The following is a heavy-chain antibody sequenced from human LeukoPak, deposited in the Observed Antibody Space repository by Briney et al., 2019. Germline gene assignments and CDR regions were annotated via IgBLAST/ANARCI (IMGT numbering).Heavy chain of an antibody. V-gene: IGHV1-2*02. CDR3: ARDLNDFWSGYHY. D-gene: IGHD3-3*01. CDR2: INPNSGGT. J-gene: IGHJ4*02. CDR1: GYTFTGYY. Sequence: GASVKVSCKASGYTFTGYYMHWVRQAPGQGLECMGWINPNSGGTNYAQKFQGRVTMTRDTSISTAYMELSRLRSDDTAVYYCARDLNDFWSGYHYWGQGTLVTVSS.